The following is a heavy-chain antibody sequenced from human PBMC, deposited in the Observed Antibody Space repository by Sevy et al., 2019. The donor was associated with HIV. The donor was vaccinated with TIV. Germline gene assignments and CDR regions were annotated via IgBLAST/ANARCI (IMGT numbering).Heavy chain of an antibody. V-gene: IGHV1-24*01. Sequence: GSVKVSCKVSGYTLTKLSIHWVRQAPGKGLEWMGEFAPQYGETIYAQRFQGRLTMTEDTSPDTAFMELSSLTSEDTAIYYCTTVGLRYYSGSSSYQGDWFDPWGQGTLVTVSS. CDR3: TTVGLRYYSGSSSYQGDWFDP. D-gene: IGHD2-15*01. J-gene: IGHJ5*02. CDR2: FAPQYGET. CDR1: GYTLTKLS.